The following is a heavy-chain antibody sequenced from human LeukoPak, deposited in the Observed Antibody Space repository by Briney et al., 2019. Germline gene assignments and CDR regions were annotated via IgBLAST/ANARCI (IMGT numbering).Heavy chain of an antibody. CDR3: ARSKLRGYSYAADAFDI. CDR2: IYSGGST. V-gene: IGHV3-53*01. CDR1: GFTVSSNY. D-gene: IGHD5-18*01. Sequence: GGSLTLSCAASGFTVSSNYMSWVRQAPGKGLEWVSVIYSGGSTYYADSVKGRFTISRDNSKNTLYLQMNSLRAEDTAVYYCARSKLRGYSYAADAFDIWGQGTMVTVSS. J-gene: IGHJ3*02.